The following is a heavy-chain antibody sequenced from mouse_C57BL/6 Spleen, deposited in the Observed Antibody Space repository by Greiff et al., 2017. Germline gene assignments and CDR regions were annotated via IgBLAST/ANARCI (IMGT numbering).Heavy chain of an antibody. CDR3: VPPLYYGSRYYAMDY. V-gene: IGHV1-64*01. CDR2: IHPNSGST. CDR1: GYTFTSYW. J-gene: IGHJ4*01. D-gene: IGHD1-1*01. Sequence: QVQLKQPGAELVKPGASVKLSCKASGYTFTSYWMHWVKQRPGQGLEWIGMIHPNSGSTNYNEKFKSKATLTVDKASSTAYMQLSSLTSEDSAVYYCVPPLYYGSRYYAMDYWGQGTSVTVSS.